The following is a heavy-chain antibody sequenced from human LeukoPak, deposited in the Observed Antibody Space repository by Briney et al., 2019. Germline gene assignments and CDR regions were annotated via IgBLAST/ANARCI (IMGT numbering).Heavy chain of an antibody. V-gene: IGHV1-8*03. Sequence: GSVSVSCEASGDTFTTYDINWVRQAPGQGLEWMGWMNPNSGYTGYAQKFQGRVTIARDTSITTAYMELSSLRSEDTAVYYCARVPGSIDYWGQGTLVTVSS. CDR3: ARVPGSIDY. CDR2: MNPNSGYT. J-gene: IGHJ4*02. D-gene: IGHD1-26*01. CDR1: GDTFTTYD.